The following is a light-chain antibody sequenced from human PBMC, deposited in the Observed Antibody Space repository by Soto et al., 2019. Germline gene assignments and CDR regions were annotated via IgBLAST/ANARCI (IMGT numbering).Light chain of an antibody. V-gene: IGKV3-20*01. CDR2: GAS. J-gene: IGKJ5*01. CDR1: XSVSSSY. Sequence: EIVLTQSPGTLSLSPGEXXXXXXXXXXSVSSSYLAWYQQKPGQAPRLLIYGASSRATGIPDRFSGSGSGTDFTLTISRLEPEDFAVYYCQQYGSSPPITFGQGTRLEIK. CDR3: QQYGSSPPIT.